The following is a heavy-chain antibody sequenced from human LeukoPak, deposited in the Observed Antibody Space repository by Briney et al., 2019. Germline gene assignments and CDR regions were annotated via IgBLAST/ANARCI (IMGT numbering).Heavy chain of an antibody. CDR2: IYYSGST. J-gene: IGHJ3*02. V-gene: IGHV4-39*07. Sequence: SETLSLTCTVSGGSISSSSYYWGWIRQPPGKGLEWIGSIYYSGSTYYNPSLKSRATISVDTSKNQFSLKLSSVTAADTAVYYCARPARVGARAFDIWGQGTMVTVSS. CDR1: GGSISSSSYY. D-gene: IGHD1-26*01. CDR3: ARPARVGARAFDI.